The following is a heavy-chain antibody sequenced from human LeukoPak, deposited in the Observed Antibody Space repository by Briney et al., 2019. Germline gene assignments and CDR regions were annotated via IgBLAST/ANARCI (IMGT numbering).Heavy chain of an antibody. CDR2: VYSSGDT. CDR3: ARLKLGAYFDL. CDR1: GGSTSSDY. V-gene: IGHV4-59*08. Sequence: SETLSLTCTVSGGSTSSDYWSWIRQSPGKGLEWVGYVYSSGDTGKNPSLKSRVTILLDTSKNQCSLKPTSVSAADTAVYYCARLKLGAYFDLWGRGTLVTVSS. J-gene: IGHJ2*01. D-gene: IGHD3-16*01.